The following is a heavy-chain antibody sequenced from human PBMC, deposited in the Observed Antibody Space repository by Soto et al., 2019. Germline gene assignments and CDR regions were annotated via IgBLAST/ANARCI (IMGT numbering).Heavy chain of an antibody. Sequence: GESLKISCKGSGYSFTSYWIGWVRQMPGKGLEWMGIIYPGDSDTRYSPSFQGQVTISADKSISTAYLQWSSLKASDTAMYYCARLGKGVFPKYSSSWYYYDYWGQGTLVTVSS. CDR1: GYSFTSYW. CDR3: ARLGKGVFPKYSSSWYYYDY. V-gene: IGHV5-51*01. J-gene: IGHJ4*02. CDR2: IYPGDSDT. D-gene: IGHD6-13*01.